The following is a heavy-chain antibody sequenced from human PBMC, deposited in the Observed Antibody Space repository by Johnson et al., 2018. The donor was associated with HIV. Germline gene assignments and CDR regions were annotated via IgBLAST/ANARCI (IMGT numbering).Heavy chain of an antibody. CDR3: AKDRTAMVLFDI. V-gene: IGHV3-30-3*01. CDR2: ISYDGSNK. CDR1: GFTFSSYA. D-gene: IGHD5-18*01. Sequence: QVQLMESGGGVVRPGGSLRLSCAASGFTFSSYAMHWVRQAPGKGLEWVAVISYDGSNKYYADSVKGRFTISRDNSKNTLYLQMNSLRAEDTAVYYCAKDRTAMVLFDIWGQGTMVTVSS. J-gene: IGHJ3*02.